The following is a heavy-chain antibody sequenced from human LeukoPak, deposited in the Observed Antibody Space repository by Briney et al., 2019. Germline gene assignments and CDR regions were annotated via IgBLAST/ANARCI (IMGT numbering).Heavy chain of an antibody. CDR2: ISSGSTI. CDR3: ARDRPGGGATDAFDI. Sequence: GSLRLSCAASGFTFSSYEMNWVRQAPGKGLEWVSYISSGSTIYYADSVKGRFTISRDNAKNSLYLQMNSLRAEDTAVYYCARDRPGGGATDAFDIWGQGTMVTVSS. CDR1: GFTFSSYE. J-gene: IGHJ3*02. V-gene: IGHV3-48*03. D-gene: IGHD1-26*01.